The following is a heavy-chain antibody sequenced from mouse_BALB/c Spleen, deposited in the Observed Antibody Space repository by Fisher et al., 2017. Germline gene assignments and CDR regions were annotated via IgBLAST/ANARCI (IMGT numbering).Heavy chain of an antibody. V-gene: IGHV1S34*01. J-gene: IGHJ4*01. CDR3: ARSLYRYDGEGAMDY. D-gene: IGHD2-14*01. Sequence: KFKGKATFTVDTSSSTAYMQFNSLTSEDSAVYYCARSLYRYDGEGAMDYWGQGTSVTVSS.